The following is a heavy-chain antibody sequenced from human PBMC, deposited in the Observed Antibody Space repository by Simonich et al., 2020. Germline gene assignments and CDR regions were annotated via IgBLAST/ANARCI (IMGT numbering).Heavy chain of an antibody. Sequence: QVQLQESGPGLVKPSETLSLTCAVSGYSISSGYYWGWIRQPPGKGLEWIGSFYHSGATYYNPPLKSRVTISVDTSKNQFSLKLSSVTAADTAVYYCARVGYSNYYYYGMDVWGQGTTVTVSS. CDR3: ARVGYSNYYYYGMDV. V-gene: IGHV4-38-2*01. CDR1: GYSISSGYY. J-gene: IGHJ6*02. D-gene: IGHD6-13*01. CDR2: FYHSGAT.